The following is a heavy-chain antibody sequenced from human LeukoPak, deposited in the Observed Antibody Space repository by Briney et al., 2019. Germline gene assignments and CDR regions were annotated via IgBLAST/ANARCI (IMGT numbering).Heavy chain of an antibody. CDR1: GFTFSSYG. V-gene: IGHV3-30*03. D-gene: IGHD5-12*01. J-gene: IGHJ5*01. Sequence: QPGRSLRLSCAASGFTFSSYGMHWVRQAPGKGLEWVAVISYDGSNKYYADSVKGRFTISRDNSKNTLYLQMSSLRAEDTAVYYCARDDTGYGLFDSWGQGTLVTVSS. CDR3: ARDDTGYGLFDS. CDR2: ISYDGSNK.